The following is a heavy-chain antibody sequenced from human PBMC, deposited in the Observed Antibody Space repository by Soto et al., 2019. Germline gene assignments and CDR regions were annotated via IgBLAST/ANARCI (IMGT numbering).Heavy chain of an antibody. CDR1: GFSVSNNY. V-gene: IGHV3-53*01. J-gene: IGHJ4*02. Sequence: AGGSLRLSCAASGFSVSNNYMTWVRQAPGKGLEWVSVIYSGGSTYYADSVKGQFTISRDNSKNTLYLQMNSLRAEDTAVYYCARGGGYSHGTPLDYWGQGTLVTVSS. CDR2: IYSGGST. D-gene: IGHD5-12*01. CDR3: ARGGGYSHGTPLDY.